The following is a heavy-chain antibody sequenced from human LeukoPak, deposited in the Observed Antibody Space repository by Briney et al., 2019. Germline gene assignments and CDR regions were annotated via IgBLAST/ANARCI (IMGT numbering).Heavy chain of an antibody. CDR2: IRYDGGNK. J-gene: IGHJ6*03. V-gene: IGHV3-30*02. CDR3: AKPYYDFWSDYSYYYYMDV. D-gene: IGHD3-3*01. Sequence: GGSLRLSCAASGLTFSSYGMHWVRQAPGKGLEWVAFIRYDGGNKYYADSVKGRFTISRDNSKNTLYLQMNSLRPEDTAVYYCAKPYYDFWSDYSYYYYMDVWGKGTTVTVSS. CDR1: GLTFSSYG.